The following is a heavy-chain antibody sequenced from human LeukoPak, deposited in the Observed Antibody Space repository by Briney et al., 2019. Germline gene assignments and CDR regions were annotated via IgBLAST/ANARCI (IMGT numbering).Heavy chain of an antibody. CDR1: GFTFSSYW. CDR2: IKQDGSEK. J-gene: IGHJ4*02. D-gene: IGHD6-19*01. Sequence: GGSLRLSCAASGFTFSSYWVSWVRQAPGKGLEWVANIKQDGSEKYYVDSVKGRFTISRDNAKNSLYLQMNSLRAEDTAVYYCARDHSGWYYFDYWGQGTLVTVSS. V-gene: IGHV3-7*01. CDR3: ARDHSGWYYFDY.